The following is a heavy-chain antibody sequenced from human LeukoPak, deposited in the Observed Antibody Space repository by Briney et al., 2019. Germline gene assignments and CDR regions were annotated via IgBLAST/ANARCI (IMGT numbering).Heavy chain of an antibody. D-gene: IGHD3-10*01. J-gene: IGHJ4*02. V-gene: IGHV5-51*01. CDR2: IYPGDSET. CDR3: ARFLYGHFSHYFDY. CDR1: GYTFSNYW. Sequence: KSGESLKISCKGSGYTFSNYWIGWVRQMPGKGPEWMGIIYPGDSETRYSPSFQGQVTISADKSITTAYLQWSSLKASDTAMYYCARFLYGHFSHYFDYWGQGTLVTVSS.